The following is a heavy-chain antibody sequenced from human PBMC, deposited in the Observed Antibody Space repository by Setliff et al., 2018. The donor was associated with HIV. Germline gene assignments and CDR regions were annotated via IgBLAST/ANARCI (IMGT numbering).Heavy chain of an antibody. V-gene: IGHV4-4*07. Sequence: SETLSLTCTVSGGSITSYYWSWIRQPAGKGLEWFGRIYISGSTNYNPSFESRVTMSIDTSKNQFSLKLSSVTAADTAVYYCARASPLYGGHSFPDFWGQGTLVTVSS. D-gene: IGHD4-17*01. J-gene: IGHJ4*02. CDR3: ARASPLYGGHSFPDF. CDR1: GGSITSYY. CDR2: IYISGST.